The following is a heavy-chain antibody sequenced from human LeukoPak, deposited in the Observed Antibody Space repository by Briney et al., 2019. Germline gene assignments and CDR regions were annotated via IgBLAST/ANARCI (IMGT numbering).Heavy chain of an antibody. Sequence: PSETLSLTCTVSGYSLSSGYYWGWIRQPPGKGLEWIGSIYHSGSTYYNPSLKSRATISVDTSKNQFSLKLSSVTAADTAVYYCARAVNEGTAYYYYYMDVWGKGTTVTVSS. J-gene: IGHJ6*03. V-gene: IGHV4-38-2*02. D-gene: IGHD1-1*01. CDR2: IYHSGST. CDR1: GYSLSSGYY. CDR3: ARAVNEGTAYYYYYMDV.